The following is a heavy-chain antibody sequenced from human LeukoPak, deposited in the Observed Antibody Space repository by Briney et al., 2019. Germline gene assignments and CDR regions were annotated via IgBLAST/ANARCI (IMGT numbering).Heavy chain of an antibody. Sequence: GGSLRLSCVASGFTFSRNGMHWVRQAPGKGLEWVAVIWYDGSNKYYADSVKGRFTISRDNSKNTLYLQMNSPRADDTAVYYCASGRLNYFYAMDIWGQGTTVTVSS. CDR2: IWYDGSNK. CDR1: GFTFSRNG. V-gene: IGHV3-33*01. CDR3: ASGRLNYFYAMDI. J-gene: IGHJ6*02.